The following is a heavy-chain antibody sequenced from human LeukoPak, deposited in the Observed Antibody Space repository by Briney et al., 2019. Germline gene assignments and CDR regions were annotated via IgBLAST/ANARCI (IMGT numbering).Heavy chain of an antibody. CDR1: GYTFTGYY. CDR2: INPNSGGT. Sequence: GASVKVSCKASGYTFTGYYMHWVRQAPGQGLEWMGWINPNSGGTNYAQKFQGRVTMTRDRSINTAYMELSRLGSDDTAVYFCARGGVVVPAATEYYFDYWGQGTLVTVSS. V-gene: IGHV1-2*02. CDR3: ARGGVVVPAATEYYFDY. D-gene: IGHD2-2*01. J-gene: IGHJ4*02.